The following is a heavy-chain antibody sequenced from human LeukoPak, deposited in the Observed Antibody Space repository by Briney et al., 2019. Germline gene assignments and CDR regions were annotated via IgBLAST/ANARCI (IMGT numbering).Heavy chain of an antibody. CDR3: ARGPHIAAAGTGRFWNY. Sequence: SETLSLTCTVSGGSISSGGYYWSWIRQHPGKGLEWIGEINHSGSTNYNPSLKSRVTISVDTSKNQFSLKLRSVTAADTAVYYCARGPHIAAAGTGRFWNYWGQGTLVTVSS. J-gene: IGHJ4*02. V-gene: IGHV4-31*03. CDR2: INHSGST. D-gene: IGHD6-13*01. CDR1: GGSISSGGYY.